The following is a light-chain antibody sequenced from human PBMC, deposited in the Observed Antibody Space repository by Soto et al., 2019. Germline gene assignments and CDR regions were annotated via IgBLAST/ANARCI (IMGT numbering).Light chain of an antibody. Sequence: QSALTHPASVSGSPGQSIAISCTGTFSDVGGYDYVSWYQQHPDKAPKLMIYEVTKRPSGVSNRFSGSKSGNTASLTISGLQPEDEADYYCSSHTSGSTRVFGSGTKVTVL. CDR1: FSDVGGYDY. V-gene: IGLV2-14*01. CDR3: SSHTSGSTRV. J-gene: IGLJ1*01. CDR2: EVT.